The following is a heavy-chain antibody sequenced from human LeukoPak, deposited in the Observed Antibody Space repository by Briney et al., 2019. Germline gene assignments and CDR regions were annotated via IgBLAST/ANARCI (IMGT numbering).Heavy chain of an antibody. CDR1: GYTFTGYY. D-gene: IGHD3-10*01. Sequence: ASVKVSCKASGYTFTGYYMHWVRQAPGQGLEWMGWINPNSGGTNHAQKFQGRVTMTRDTSISTAYMELSRLRSDDTAVYYCASIGSSRGYYFDYWGQGTLVTVSS. CDR3: ASIGSSRGYYFDY. J-gene: IGHJ4*02. CDR2: INPNSGGT. V-gene: IGHV1-2*02.